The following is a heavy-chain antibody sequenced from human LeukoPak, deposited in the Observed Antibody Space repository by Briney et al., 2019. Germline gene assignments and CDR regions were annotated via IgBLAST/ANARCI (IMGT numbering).Heavy chain of an antibody. Sequence: PGGSLSLSCAASGFTFSNYGMNWVRQAPGKGLEWVSYIFSGTMYYADSVKGRFTISRDNAKNSLYLQMNSLRDEDTAVYYCARTHSSGYYRGFDYWGQGTLVTVSS. J-gene: IGHJ4*02. CDR2: IFSGTM. CDR1: GFTFSNYG. V-gene: IGHV3-48*02. D-gene: IGHD3-22*01. CDR3: ARTHSSGYYRGFDY.